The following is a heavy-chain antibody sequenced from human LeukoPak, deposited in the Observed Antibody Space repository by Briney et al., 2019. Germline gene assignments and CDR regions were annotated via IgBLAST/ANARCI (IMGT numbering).Heavy chain of an antibody. Sequence: ASVKVSCKASGYTFTGYYMHWVRQAPGQGLEWMAWINPNSGGTNYAQKFQGRVTMTRDTSITTAYLELSSLRSDHTAVYYCAREVDCSSPSCQLDYWGQGTLVTVSS. V-gene: IGHV1-2*02. D-gene: IGHD2-2*01. CDR1: GYTFTGYY. CDR3: AREVDCSSPSCQLDY. CDR2: INPNSGGT. J-gene: IGHJ4*02.